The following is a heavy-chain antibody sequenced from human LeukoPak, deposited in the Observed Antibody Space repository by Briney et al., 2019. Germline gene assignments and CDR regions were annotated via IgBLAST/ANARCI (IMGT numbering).Heavy chain of an antibody. J-gene: IGHJ4*02. V-gene: IGHV4-59*01. CDR1: GGSISSYY. CDR2: IYYSGST. D-gene: IGHD3-16*01. CDR3: ARTTTSYYDYVWGTSFDY. Sequence: SETLSLTCTVSGGSISSYYWSWIRQPPGKGLEWIGYIYYSGSTNYNPSLKSRVTISVDTSKNQFSLKLSSVTAADTAVYYCARTTTSYYDYVWGTSFDYWGQGTLVTVSS.